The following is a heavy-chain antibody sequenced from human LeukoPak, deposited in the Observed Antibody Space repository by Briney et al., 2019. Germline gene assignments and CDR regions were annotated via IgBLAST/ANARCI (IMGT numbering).Heavy chain of an antibody. CDR3: ARGPRITMIRGGQWYYYMDV. Sequence: ASVKVSCKASGYTLTSYYIHWVRQAPGQGLEWMGLINPSGGSTNYAQKFQGRVTMSRDTSTSTVYMELSSLRSEDTAVYYCARGPRITMIRGGQWYYYMDVWGKGTTVTISS. J-gene: IGHJ6*03. D-gene: IGHD3-10*01. CDR2: INPSGGST. CDR1: GYTLTSYY. V-gene: IGHV1-46*01.